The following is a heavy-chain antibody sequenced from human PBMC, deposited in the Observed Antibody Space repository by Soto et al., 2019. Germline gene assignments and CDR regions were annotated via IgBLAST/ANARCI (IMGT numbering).Heavy chain of an antibody. CDR1: GGSISSYY. Sequence: PSETLSLTCTVSGGSISSYYWSWIRQPPGEGLEWIGYIYYSGSTNYNPSLKSRVTISVDTSKNQFSLKLSSVTAADTAVYYCSRDRVYVFGGGLGGGFGYYYSGMDVGGQGTRVTFSS. J-gene: IGHJ6*02. CDR2: IYYSGST. D-gene: IGHD3-3*01. V-gene: IGHV4-59*01. CDR3: SRDRVYVFGGGLGGGFGYYYSGMDV.